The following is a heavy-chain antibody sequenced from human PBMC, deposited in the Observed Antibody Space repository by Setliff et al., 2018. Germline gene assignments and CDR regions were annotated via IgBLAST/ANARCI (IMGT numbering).Heavy chain of an antibody. CDR2: ISSNSYYI. V-gene: IGHV3-21*01. CDR3: VRDGGILTGTTGDY. Sequence: GGSLRLSCAVSGFTFTTYTMNWVRQAPGKGLEWVSYISSNSYYIYYADSVKGRFTISRDNAKNSLSLQLNNLGAEETAVYYCVRDGGILTGTTGDYWGQGILVTVSS. D-gene: IGHD1-7*01. CDR1: GFTFTTYT. J-gene: IGHJ4*02.